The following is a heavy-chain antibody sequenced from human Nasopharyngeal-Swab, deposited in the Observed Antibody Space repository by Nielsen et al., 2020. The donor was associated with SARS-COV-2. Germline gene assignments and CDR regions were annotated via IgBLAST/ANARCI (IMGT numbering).Heavy chain of an antibody. CDR1: GFTFSSYA. Sequence: GASLKISCAASGFTFSSYAMSWVRQAPGKGLEWVSAISGSGGSTYYADSVKGRFTISRDNSKNTLYLQMNSLRAEDTAVYYCAKGGGYGSYYYYYMDVWGKGTTVTVSS. D-gene: IGHD5-12*01. CDR2: ISGSGGST. J-gene: IGHJ6*03. V-gene: IGHV3-23*01. CDR3: AKGGGYGSYYYYYMDV.